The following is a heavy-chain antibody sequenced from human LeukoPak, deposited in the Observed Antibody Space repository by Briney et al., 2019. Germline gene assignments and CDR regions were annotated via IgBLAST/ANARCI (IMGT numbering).Heavy chain of an antibody. CDR2: IYYSGST. D-gene: IGHD2-15*01. Sequence: PSETLSLTCTVSGGSISSSSYYWGWIRQPPGKGLEWIGSIYYSGSTYYNPSLKSRVTISVDTSKNQFSLKLSSVTAADTAVYYCARHLMYGHCSGGICHSGYDHWGQGTLVTVSS. J-gene: IGHJ4*02. CDR3: ARHLMYGHCSGGICHSGYDH. V-gene: IGHV4-39*01. CDR1: GGSISSSSYY.